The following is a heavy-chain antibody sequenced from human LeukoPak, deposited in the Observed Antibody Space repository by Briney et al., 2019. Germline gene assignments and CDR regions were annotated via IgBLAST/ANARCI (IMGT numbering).Heavy chain of an antibody. CDR1: GYSFISYW. CDR3: ARHIAAAYYFDY. Sequence: GESLKISCQGSGYSFISYWIGWVRQMPGKGLEWMGIIYPGDSNTKYSPSFQGQVTISADRSISTAYLQWRSLKASDTAMYFCARHIAAAYYFDYWGQGTLVTVSS. V-gene: IGHV5-51*01. D-gene: IGHD6-13*01. CDR2: IYPGDSNT. J-gene: IGHJ4*02.